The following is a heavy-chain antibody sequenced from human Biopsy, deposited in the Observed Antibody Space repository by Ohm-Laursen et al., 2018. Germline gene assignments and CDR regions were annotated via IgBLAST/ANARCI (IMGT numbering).Heavy chain of an antibody. CDR1: GGSISGSS. J-gene: IGHJ3*02. V-gene: IGHV4-59*08. D-gene: IGHD6-19*01. CDR3: AKHGSGWTGDDAFHI. CDR2: ISYSRDT. Sequence: TLSLTCTVSGGSISGSSWSWIRQAPGKGLEWIGYISYSRDTNYNPSLKSRITISVNTSKNQFSLKQTSVTAADTAVYYCAKHGSGWTGDDAFHIWGQGTMVTVSS.